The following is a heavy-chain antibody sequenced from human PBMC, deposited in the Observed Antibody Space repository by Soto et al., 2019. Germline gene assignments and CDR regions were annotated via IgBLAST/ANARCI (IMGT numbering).Heavy chain of an antibody. J-gene: IGHJ2*01. CDR3: AKYHDAYGNYFAR. CDR2: ISYDGANK. Sequence: QVQLVESGGGVVQPGRSLRLSCAAYGFTFSSYGMHWVRQAPGKGLEWVSIISYDGANKYYADSVKGRFTISRDNSKNTLYLQMNSLRAEDTAVYYCAKYHDAYGNYFARWGRGTLVTVSS. CDR1: GFTFSSYG. D-gene: IGHD3-10*01. V-gene: IGHV3-30*18.